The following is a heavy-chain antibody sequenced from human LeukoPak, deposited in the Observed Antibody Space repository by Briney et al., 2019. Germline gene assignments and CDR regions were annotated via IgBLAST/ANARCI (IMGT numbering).Heavy chain of an antibody. CDR3: ARVGEYCSSTSCYTGSFDY. V-gene: IGHV1-2*06. CDR2: INPNSGGT. D-gene: IGHD2-2*02. CDR1: GYTFTGYY. Sequence: ASVKVSCKASGYTFTGYYMHWVRQAPGQGLEWMGRINPNSGGTNYAQKFQGRVTMTRDTSISTAYMELSRLRSDDTAVYYCARVGEYCSSTSCYTGSFDYWGQGTLVTVSS. J-gene: IGHJ4*02.